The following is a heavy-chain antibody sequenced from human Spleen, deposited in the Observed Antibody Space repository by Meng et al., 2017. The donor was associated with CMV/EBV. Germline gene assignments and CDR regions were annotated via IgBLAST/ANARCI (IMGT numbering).Heavy chain of an antibody. CDR3: ARALYYYDSSGYYGHYFDY. Sequence: PETLSLTCTVSGGSTSTSSYYWGWIRQTPGKGLEWIGSIYYSGSTYYNPSLKSRVTISVDTSKNQCSLKLGSVTAADTAVYYCARALYYYDSSGYYGHYFDYWGQGTLVTVSS. CDR1: GGSTSTSSYY. D-gene: IGHD3-22*01. J-gene: IGHJ4*02. V-gene: IGHV4-39*07. CDR2: IYYSGST.